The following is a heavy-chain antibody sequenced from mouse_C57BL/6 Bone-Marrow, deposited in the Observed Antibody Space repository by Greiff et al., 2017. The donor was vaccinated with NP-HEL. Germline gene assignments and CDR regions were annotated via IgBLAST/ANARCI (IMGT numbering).Heavy chain of an antibody. V-gene: IGHV1-31*01. J-gene: IGHJ3*01. D-gene: IGHD2-5*01. Sequence: VQLQQSGPELVKPGASVKISCKASGYSFTGYYMHWVKQSHGNILDWIGYIYPYNGVSSYNQKFKGKATLTVDKSSSTAYMELRSLTSEDSAVYYCARPPAYYSIYDWFAYWGQGTLVTVSA. CDR3: ARPPAYYSIYDWFAY. CDR2: IYPYNGVS. CDR1: GYSFTGYY.